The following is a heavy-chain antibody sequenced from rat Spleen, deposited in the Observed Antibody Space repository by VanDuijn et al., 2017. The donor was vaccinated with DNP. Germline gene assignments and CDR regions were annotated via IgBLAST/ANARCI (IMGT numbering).Heavy chain of an antibody. CDR1: GFIFSNYW. Sequence: EVQLVESGGGPVQPGRSLKLSCVASGFIFSNYWMTWIRQAPGKGLEWVASISSTGDNTYYSDSVKGRFSLSRDNAKSTLYLQMDSLRSEDTATYYCASLWTLAYWGQGTLVTVSS. J-gene: IGHJ3*01. CDR2: ISSTGDNT. CDR3: ASLWTLAY. V-gene: IGHV5-31*01. D-gene: IGHD1-3*01.